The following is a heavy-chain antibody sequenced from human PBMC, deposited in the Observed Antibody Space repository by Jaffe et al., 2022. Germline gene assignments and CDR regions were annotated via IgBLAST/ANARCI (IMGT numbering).Heavy chain of an antibody. CDR3: AHSLTGKYYDFWSGYYHFVEPRVDYFDY. CDR2: IYWNDDK. CDR1: GFSLSTSGVG. D-gene: IGHD3-3*01. Sequence: QITLKESGPTLVKPTQTLTLTCTFSGFSLSTSGVGVGWIRQPPGKALEWLALIYWNDDKRYSPSLKSRLTITKDTSKNQVVLTMTNMDPVDTATYYCAHSLTGKYYDFWSGYYHFVEPRVDYFDYWGQGTLVTVSS. V-gene: IGHV2-5*01. J-gene: IGHJ4*02.